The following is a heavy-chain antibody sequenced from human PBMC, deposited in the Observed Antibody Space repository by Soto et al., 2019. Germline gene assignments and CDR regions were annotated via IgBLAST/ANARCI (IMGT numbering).Heavy chain of an antibody. V-gene: IGHV1-18*04. CDR2: ISAYNGNT. D-gene: IGHD1-1*01. J-gene: IGHJ4*02. CDR3: ARGGYNWTDLAVHEIDY. CDR1: GYTFTSYG. Sequence: QVQLVQSGAEVKKPGASVKVSCKASGYTFTSYGISWVRQAPGQGLEWMGWISAYNGNTNYAQKLQGRVTMTTDTSTSTAYIELRSLRSDATALHYCARGGYNWTDLAVHEIDYWGQGTKVPVST.